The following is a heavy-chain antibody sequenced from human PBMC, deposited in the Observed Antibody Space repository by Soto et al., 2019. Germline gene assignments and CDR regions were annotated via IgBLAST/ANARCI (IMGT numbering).Heavy chain of an antibody. CDR2: VDNYGSGI. CDR3: GTVFEY. J-gene: IGHJ4*02. CDR1: EFTISSHW. V-gene: IGHV3-74*01. D-gene: IGHD4-4*01. Sequence: QPGGSLRLSFTASEFTISSHWMHWVRQGPGEGLVWVSRVDNYGSGISYAESVKGRFTISRDTAKNTLYLQMDNLRPEDTAIYYCGTVFEYWGQGT.